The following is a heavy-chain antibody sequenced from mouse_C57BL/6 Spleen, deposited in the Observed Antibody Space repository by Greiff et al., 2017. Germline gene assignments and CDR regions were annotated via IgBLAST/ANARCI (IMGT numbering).Heavy chain of an antibody. D-gene: IGHD2-2*01. Sequence: QVQLQQSGPELVKPGASVKISCKASGYAFSSSWMNWVKQRPGKGLEWIGRIYPGDGDTNYNGKFKGKATLTADKSSSTAYMQLSSLTSEDSAVYFFARYGYSFDYWGQGTTLTVSS. CDR3: ARYGYSFDY. CDR2: IYPGDGDT. J-gene: IGHJ2*01. CDR1: GYAFSSSW. V-gene: IGHV1-82*01.